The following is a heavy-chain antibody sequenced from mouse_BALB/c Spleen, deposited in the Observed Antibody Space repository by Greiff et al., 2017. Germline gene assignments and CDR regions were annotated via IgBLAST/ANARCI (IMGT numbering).Heavy chain of an antibody. V-gene: IGHV2-4-1*01. CDR3: ARESLITTVDWYFDV. CDR1: GFSLTSYG. CDR2: IWSGGST. J-gene: IGHJ1*01. D-gene: IGHD1-1*01. Sequence: VQLKQSGPGLVQPSQSLSITCTVSGFSLTSYGVHWVRQSPGKGLEWLGVIWSGGSTDYNAAFISRLSISKDNSKSQVFFKMNSLQADDTAIYYCARESLITTVDWYFDVWGAGTTVTVSS.